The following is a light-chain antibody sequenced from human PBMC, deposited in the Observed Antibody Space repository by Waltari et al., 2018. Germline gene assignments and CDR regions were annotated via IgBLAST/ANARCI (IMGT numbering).Light chain of an antibody. CDR3: QHFASYPLT. J-gene: IGKJ4*01. V-gene: IGKV1-9*01. CDR2: VAS. Sequence: DVQLTQSPSFLSASLGDRVTLTCRASQAISTSLAWYQQTPGKDPKLLIYVASKVQSGVPSRVSGRGSGTEFTLTINGLQPEDFATYFCQHFASYPLTFGGGTKVEIK. CDR1: QAISTS.